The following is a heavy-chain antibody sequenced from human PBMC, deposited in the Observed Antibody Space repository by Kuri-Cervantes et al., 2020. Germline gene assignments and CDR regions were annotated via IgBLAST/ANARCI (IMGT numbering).Heavy chain of an antibody. D-gene: IGHD3-10*01. V-gene: IGHV4-59*13. CDR1: GGSISSYY. Sequence: SETLSLTCTVSGGSISSYYWSWIRQPPGKGLEWIGYIYYSGSTNYNPSLKSRVTISVDTSKNQFSLKLSSVTAADTAVYYCASTMVRGAIIYWGQGTLVTVSS. CDR3: ASTMVRGAIIY. CDR2: IYYSGST. J-gene: IGHJ4*02.